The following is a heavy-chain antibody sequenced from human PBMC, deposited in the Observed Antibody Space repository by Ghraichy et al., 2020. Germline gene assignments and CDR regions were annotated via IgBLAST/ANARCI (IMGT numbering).Heavy chain of an antibody. Sequence: SQTLSLTCTVSGGSISSSSYYWGWIRQPPGKGLEWIGSIYYSGSTYYNPSLKSRVTISVDTSKNQFSLKLSSVTAADTAVYYCAREGGSSGDWFDPWGQGTLVTVSS. J-gene: IGHJ5*02. D-gene: IGHD6-6*01. CDR3: AREGGSSGDWFDP. CDR2: IYYSGST. V-gene: IGHV4-39*02. CDR1: GGSISSSSYY.